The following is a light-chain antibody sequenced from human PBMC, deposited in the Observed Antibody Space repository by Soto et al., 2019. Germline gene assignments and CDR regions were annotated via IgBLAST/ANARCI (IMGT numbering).Light chain of an antibody. CDR2: DAS. V-gene: IGKV3-15*01. CDR1: ESVSRN. J-gene: IGKJ4*01. CDR3: QQHINWPLT. Sequence: EVVMTQSPATLSVSPGERATLSCRASESVSRNLAWYQQKPGQAPRLLIYDASTRATGIPDRFSGGGSGTEFTLTISSLQSEDFALYYCQQHINWPLTFGGGTKVDIK.